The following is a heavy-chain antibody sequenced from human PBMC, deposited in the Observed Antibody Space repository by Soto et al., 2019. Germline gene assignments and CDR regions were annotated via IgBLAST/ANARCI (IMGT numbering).Heavy chain of an antibody. D-gene: IGHD4-17*01. CDR2: ISPNSGNT. CDR3: ARRPPFSHGNFVTYCFDF. J-gene: IGHJ4*02. V-gene: IGHV1-18*01. CDR1: GYTFISYG. Sequence: ASVKVSCKASGYTFISYGSAWVRQAPGQGLEWMAWISPNSGNTNYAQKFQGRVTVTTETPTNTAYMELRSLRSDDTAGYYCARRPPFSHGNFVTYCFDFSGKGTRFSLSS.